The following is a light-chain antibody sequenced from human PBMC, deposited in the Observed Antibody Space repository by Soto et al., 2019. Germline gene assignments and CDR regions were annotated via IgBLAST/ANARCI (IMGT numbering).Light chain of an antibody. CDR1: SSNFGANYD. CDR2: ANN. CDR3: QSCDNSLSGFVV. V-gene: IGLV1-40*01. Sequence: QSVLTQPPSVSGAPGQSVTISCTGSSSNFGANYDVHWYQHLPGTAPKLLIYANNNRPSGVPDRFSGSKSGTSASLAITGLQTEDEADYYCQSCDNSLSGFVVFGGGTKLTVL. J-gene: IGLJ2*01.